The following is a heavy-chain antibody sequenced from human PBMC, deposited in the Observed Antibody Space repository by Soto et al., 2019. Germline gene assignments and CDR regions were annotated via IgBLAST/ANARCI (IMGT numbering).Heavy chain of an antibody. Sequence: EVQLVESGGGLVKPGGSLRLSCAASDFIFNDAWVTWVRQIPGKGLEWVAHIKSKINGGTKDYAAPVKGRFTISTDDSKNMLYLQMDNLKTEDTGVYYCTTVAERWLASYWGPGTLVTVSS. CDR3: TTVAERWLASY. CDR1: DFIFNDAW. CDR2: IKSKINGGTK. J-gene: IGHJ4*02. V-gene: IGHV3-15*07. D-gene: IGHD6-19*01.